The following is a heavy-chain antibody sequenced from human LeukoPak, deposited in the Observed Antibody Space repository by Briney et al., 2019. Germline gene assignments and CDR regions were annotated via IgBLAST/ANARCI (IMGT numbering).Heavy chain of an antibody. CDR1: SGSISSSRYY. CDR3: ARAEYSSGWKTTIYFDY. Sequence: SETLSLTCTFSSGSISSSRYYWGWIRQPPGKGLEWIGNIYYSGSTYYNPSLKSRVNISVDTSKNQFSLRLSSVTAADTAVYYCARAEYSSGWKTTIYFDYWGQGTLVTVSS. V-gene: IGHV4-39*07. CDR2: IYYSGST. J-gene: IGHJ4*02. D-gene: IGHD6-19*01.